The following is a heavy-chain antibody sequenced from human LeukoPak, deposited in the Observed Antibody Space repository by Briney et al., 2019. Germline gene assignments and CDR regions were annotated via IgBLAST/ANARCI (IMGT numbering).Heavy chain of an antibody. CDR3: ARDFWGPGHTGPGN. J-gene: IGHJ4*02. V-gene: IGHV3-20*04. CDR2: INWNGGST. Sequence: GGSLRLSCAASGFTFDDYGMSWVRQAPGKGLEWGSGINWNGGSTGYADSVKGRFTISRDNAKNSLYLQMNSLRAEDTAVYYCARDFWGPGHTGPGNWGLGTLVIVSS. CDR1: GFTFDDYG. D-gene: IGHD7-27*01.